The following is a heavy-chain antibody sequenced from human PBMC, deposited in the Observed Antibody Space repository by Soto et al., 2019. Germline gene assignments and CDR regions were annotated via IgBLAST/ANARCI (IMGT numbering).Heavy chain of an antibody. J-gene: IGHJ4*02. Sequence: SDTLSLTCVVSGRSISSNNWWNWVRQPPGKGLEWIGEIYHSGSTNYNPSPKSRVTISVDKSKNQFSLKLSSVTAADTAVYYCARSSMIVGFDYWGQGTLVTVS. V-gene: IGHV4-4*02. CDR2: IYHSGST. D-gene: IGHD3-22*01. CDR1: GRSISSNNW. CDR3: ARSSMIVGFDY.